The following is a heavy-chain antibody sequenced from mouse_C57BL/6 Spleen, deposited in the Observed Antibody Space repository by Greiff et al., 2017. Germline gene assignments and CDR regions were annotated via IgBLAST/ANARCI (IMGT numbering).Heavy chain of an antibody. V-gene: IGHV1-69*01. CDR2: IDPSDSFT. J-gene: IGHJ3*01. Sequence: QVQLQQPGAELVMPGASVKLSCKASGNTFTSYWLPWLKQRPGQGFEWIGEIDPSDSFTNYNQKFKGKSTLTVDKSSSTAYMQLSSLTSEDSAVYYCARGTATRFAYWGQGTLVTVSA. D-gene: IGHD1-2*01. CDR1: GNTFTSYW. CDR3: ARGTATRFAY.